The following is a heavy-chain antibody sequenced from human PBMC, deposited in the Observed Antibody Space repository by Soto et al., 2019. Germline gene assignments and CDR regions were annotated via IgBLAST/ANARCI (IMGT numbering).Heavy chain of an antibody. J-gene: IGHJ5*02. CDR1: GFTFSSYG. Sequence: GALRLSCAASGFTFSSYGMHWVRQAPGKGLEWVAVISYDGSNKYYADSVKGRFTISRDNSKNTLYLQMNSLRAEDTAVYYCARDPMVYAKEVSWFDPWGQGTLVTVSS. D-gene: IGHD2-8*01. CDR3: ARDPMVYAKEVSWFDP. V-gene: IGHV3-30*03. CDR2: ISYDGSNK.